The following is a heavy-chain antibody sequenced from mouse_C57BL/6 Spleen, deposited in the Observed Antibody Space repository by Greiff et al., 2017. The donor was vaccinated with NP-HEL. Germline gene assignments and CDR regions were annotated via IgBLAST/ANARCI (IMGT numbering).Heavy chain of an antibody. J-gene: IGHJ4*01. CDR1: GFSLTSYG. Sequence: QVQLQQSGPGLVAPSQSLSITCTVSGFSLTSYGVHWVRQPPGKGLEWLVVIWSDGSTTYNSALKSRLSISKDNSKSQVFLKMNSLQTDDTAMYYCARHERLRGAMDYWGQGTSVTVSS. CDR3: ARHERLRGAMDY. D-gene: IGHD1-1*01. V-gene: IGHV2-6-1*01. CDR2: IWSDGST.